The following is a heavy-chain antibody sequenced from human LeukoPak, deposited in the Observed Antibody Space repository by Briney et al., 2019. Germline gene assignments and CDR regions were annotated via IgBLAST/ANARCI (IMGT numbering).Heavy chain of an antibody. CDR2: ISWNSGSI. J-gene: IGHJ6*03. CDR3: AKEGLVRGSYYYYYYMDV. Sequence: GGSLRLSCAASGFTFDDYAMHWVRQAPGKGLEWVSGISWNSGSIAYADSVKGRFTISRDNAQNSLYLQMNSLRAEDTALYYCAKEGLVRGSYYYYYYMDVWGKGTTVTISS. D-gene: IGHD3-10*01. CDR1: GFTFDDYA. V-gene: IGHV3-9*01.